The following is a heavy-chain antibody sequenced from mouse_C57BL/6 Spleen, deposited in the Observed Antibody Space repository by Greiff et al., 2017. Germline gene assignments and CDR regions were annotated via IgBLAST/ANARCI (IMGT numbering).Heavy chain of an antibody. D-gene: IGHD1-1*01. Sequence: EVKLVESGEGLVKPGGSLKLSCAASGFTFSSYAMSWVRQTPEKRLEWVAYISSGGDYIYYADTVKGRFTISRDNARNTLYLQMSSLKSEDTAMYYCTRDNYGSSHWYFDVWGTGTTVTVSS. J-gene: IGHJ1*03. CDR2: ISSGGDYI. CDR1: GFTFSSYA. CDR3: TRDNYGSSHWYFDV. V-gene: IGHV5-9-1*02.